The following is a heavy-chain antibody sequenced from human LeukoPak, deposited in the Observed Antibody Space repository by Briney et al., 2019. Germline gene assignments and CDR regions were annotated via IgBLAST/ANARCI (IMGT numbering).Heavy chain of an antibody. J-gene: IGHJ5*02. D-gene: IGHD3-10*01. V-gene: IGHV4-59*08. CDR1: GGSISSYY. CDR2: IYYSGST. CDR3: ARQAAEEESSPNGGLRFGFDP. Sequence: SETLSLTCTVSGGSISSYYWSWIRQPPGKGLEWIGYIYYSGSTNYNPPLKSRVTISVDTSKNQFSLKLSSVTAADTAVYYCARQAAEEESSPNGGLRFGFDPWGQGTLVTVSS.